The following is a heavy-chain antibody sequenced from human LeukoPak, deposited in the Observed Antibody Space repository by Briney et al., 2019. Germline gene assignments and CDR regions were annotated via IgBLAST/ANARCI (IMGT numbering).Heavy chain of an antibody. Sequence: PSETLSLTCTVSGGSISSGGYYWSWIRQHPGKGLEWIGYIYYSGSTYYNPSLKSRVTISVDTSKNQFSLKLSSVTAADTAVYYCARDRLNGIPDYWGRGTLVTVSS. CDR2: IYYSGST. D-gene: IGHD1-26*01. J-gene: IGHJ4*02. CDR3: ARDRLNGIPDY. CDR1: GGSISSGGYY. V-gene: IGHV4-31*03.